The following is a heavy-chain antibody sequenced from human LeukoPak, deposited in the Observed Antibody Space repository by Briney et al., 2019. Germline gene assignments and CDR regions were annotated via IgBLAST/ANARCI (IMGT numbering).Heavy chain of an antibody. V-gene: IGHV3-7*01. CDR3: VRSSGWVLDY. D-gene: IGHD6-19*01. CDR1: GFTLSSYW. CDR2: IKQDGSEK. J-gene: IGHJ4*02. Sequence: GGPLRLSCAASGFTLSSYWINWVRQAPGRGLEWVANIKQDGSEKFYVDSVKGRFTISRDNAKNSLYLQMNSLRVEDTAVYYCVRSSGWVLDYWGQGTQVTVSS.